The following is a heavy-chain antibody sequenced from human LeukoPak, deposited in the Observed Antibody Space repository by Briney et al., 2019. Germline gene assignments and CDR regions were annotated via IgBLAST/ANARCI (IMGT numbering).Heavy chain of an antibody. CDR1: GYTFTNFG. CDR2: ISAYNGNT. J-gene: IGHJ4*02. V-gene: IGHV1-18*01. D-gene: IGHD4-17*01. CDR3: ARDRDYGDYNTQDLFVY. Sequence: ASVTVSCKASGYTFTNFGISWVRQAPGQGLEWMGWISAYNGNTNYAQRLQGRVTMTTDTSTSTAYMELRSLRSDDTAVYYCARDRDYGDYNTQDLFVYWGQGTLVTVSS.